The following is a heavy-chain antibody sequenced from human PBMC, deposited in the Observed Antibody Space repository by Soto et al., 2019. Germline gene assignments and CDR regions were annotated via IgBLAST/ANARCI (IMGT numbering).Heavy chain of an antibody. Sequence: ASVKVSCKASGYTFTSYYMHWVRQAPGQGLERKGKINPSGGSTSYAQKFQGRVTMTRDTSTSTVYMELSSLRSEDTAVYYCARGRDPYSGSYYFDYWGQGTLVTVSS. J-gene: IGHJ4*02. D-gene: IGHD1-26*01. CDR1: GYTFTSYY. V-gene: IGHV1-46*01. CDR3: ARGRDPYSGSYYFDY. CDR2: INPSGGST.